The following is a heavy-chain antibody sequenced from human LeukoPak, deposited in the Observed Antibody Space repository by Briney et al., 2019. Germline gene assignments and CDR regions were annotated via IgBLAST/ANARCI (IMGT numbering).Heavy chain of an antibody. CDR3: ARRGSSSFLTYNWFDP. V-gene: IGHV4-34*01. D-gene: IGHD6-6*01. Sequence: SETLSLTCAVYGGSFSGYYWSWIRQPPGKGLEWIGKINHSGSTNYNPSLKSRVTISVDTSKNQFSLKLSSVTAADTAVYYCARRGSSSFLTYNWFDPWGQGTLVTVSS. CDR1: GGSFSGYY. J-gene: IGHJ5*02. CDR2: INHSGST.